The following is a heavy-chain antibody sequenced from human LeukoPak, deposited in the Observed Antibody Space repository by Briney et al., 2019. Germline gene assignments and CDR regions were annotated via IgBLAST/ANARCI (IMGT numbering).Heavy chain of an antibody. V-gene: IGHV3-23*01. CDR2: ISGSGT. D-gene: IGHD4-17*01. J-gene: IGHJ3*02. Sequence: GGSLRLSCATSGFTFRSYAMIWVRQAPERGLQWVSGISGSGTYYADFAKGRFTISRDNSKNTLYLQKNRLRAEDTATYFCARDTNGDYIGAFDMWGKGTKVTAS. CDR1: GFTFRSYA. CDR3: ARDTNGDYIGAFDM.